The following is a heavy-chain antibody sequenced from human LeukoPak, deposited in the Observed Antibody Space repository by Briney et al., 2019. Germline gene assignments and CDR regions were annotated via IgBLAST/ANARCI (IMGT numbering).Heavy chain of an antibody. CDR1: GFTFSSYG. V-gene: IGHV3-33*01. Sequence: PGRSLRLSCAASGFTFSSYGMHWVRQDPGKGLEWVAVIWYDGSNKYYADSVKGRFTISRDNSKNTLYLQMNSLRAEDTAVYYCARRHAAAIYYGSGSFFDYWGQGTLVTVSS. D-gene: IGHD3-10*01. CDR3: ARRHAAAIYYGSGSFFDY. J-gene: IGHJ4*02. CDR2: IWYDGSNK.